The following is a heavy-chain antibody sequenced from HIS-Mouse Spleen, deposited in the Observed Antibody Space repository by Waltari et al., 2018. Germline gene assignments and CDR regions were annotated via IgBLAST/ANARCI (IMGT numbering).Heavy chain of an antibody. D-gene: IGHD2-8*01. CDR1: GFTFSSYG. V-gene: IGHV3-33*03. J-gene: IGHJ4*02. CDR3: AKGGLMVYAIGDY. CDR2: IWYDGSNK. Sequence: QVQLVESGGGVVQPGRSLRLSCAASGFTFSSYGMHWVRQAPGKGVEWVAVIWYDGSNKYYADSVKGRFTISRDKSKNTLYLQMNSLRAEDTAVYYCAKGGLMVYAIGDYWGQGTLVTVSS.